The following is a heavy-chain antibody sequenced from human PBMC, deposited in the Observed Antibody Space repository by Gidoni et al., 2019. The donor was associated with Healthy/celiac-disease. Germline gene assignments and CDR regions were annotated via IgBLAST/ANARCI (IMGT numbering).Heavy chain of an antibody. CDR3: ARDKWLPAAILDY. V-gene: IGHV3-30-3*01. D-gene: IGHD2-2*02. Sequence: QVQLVESGGGVVQPGRSLRLSCAASGFHFSSYAMHWVRQAPGKGLEWVAVISYDGSNKYYADSVKGRFTISRDNSKNTLYLQMNSLRAEDTAVYYCARDKWLPAAILDYWGQGTLVTVSS. J-gene: IGHJ4*02. CDR1: GFHFSSYA. CDR2: ISYDGSNK.